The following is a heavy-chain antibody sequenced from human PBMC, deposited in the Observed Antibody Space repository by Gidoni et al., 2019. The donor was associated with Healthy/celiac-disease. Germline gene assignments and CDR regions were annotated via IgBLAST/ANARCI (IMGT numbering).Heavy chain of an antibody. CDR1: GFSLSTSGMC. CDR2: IDWDDDK. D-gene: IGHD6-13*01. CDR3: ARASYSSSWNYGMDV. Sequence: QVTLRESGPALVKPTQTLTLTCTFSGFSLSTSGMCVSWIRQPPGKDLEWLALIDWDDDKYYSTSLKTRLTISKDTSKNQVVLTMTNMDPVDTATYYCARASYSSSWNYGMDVWGQGTTVTVSS. J-gene: IGHJ6*02. V-gene: IGHV2-70*01.